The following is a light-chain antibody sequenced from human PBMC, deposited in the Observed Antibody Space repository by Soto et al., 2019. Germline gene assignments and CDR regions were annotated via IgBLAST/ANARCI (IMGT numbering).Light chain of an antibody. CDR2: GAS. CDR1: QSVSNNY. Sequence: DTVFTQSPVTLAMSPVERATLSCIASQSVSNNYLAWYQQKPGQAPRLLIYGASNRATGIPDRFSGSGSRTDFTLTISRLEPEDFAVYYCKQYGSSGTFGKGNTVDIK. CDR3: KQYGSSGT. V-gene: IGKV3-20*01. J-gene: IGKJ1*01.